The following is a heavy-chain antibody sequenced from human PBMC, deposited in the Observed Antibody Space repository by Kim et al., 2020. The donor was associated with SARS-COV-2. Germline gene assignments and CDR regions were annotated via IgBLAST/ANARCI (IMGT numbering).Heavy chain of an antibody. CDR3: AKGRGITMVRGPRYYGMDV. CDR1: GFTFSSYA. D-gene: IGHD3-10*01. Sequence: GGSLRLSCAASGFTFSSYAMSWVRQAPGKGLEWVSAISGSGGSTYYADSVKGRFTISRDNSKNTLYLQMNSLRAEDTAVYYCAKGRGITMVRGPRYYGMDVWGQGTTVTVSS. V-gene: IGHV3-23*01. CDR2: ISGSGGST. J-gene: IGHJ6*02.